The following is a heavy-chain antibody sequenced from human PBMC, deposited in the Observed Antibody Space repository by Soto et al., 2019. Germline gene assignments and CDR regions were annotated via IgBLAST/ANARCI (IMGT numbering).Heavy chain of an antibody. D-gene: IGHD2-15*01. J-gene: IGHJ5*02. Sequence: PSETRSLTCTISGGSISSYYWSWIRQPPGKGLEWIGYIYYSGSTNYNPSLKSRVTISVDTSKNQFSLKLSSVTAADTAVYYCARQCRGVTCHWFVPWGQGTLVTVSS. CDR2: IYYSGST. CDR1: GGSISSYY. V-gene: IGHV4-59*08. CDR3: ARQCRGVTCHWFVP.